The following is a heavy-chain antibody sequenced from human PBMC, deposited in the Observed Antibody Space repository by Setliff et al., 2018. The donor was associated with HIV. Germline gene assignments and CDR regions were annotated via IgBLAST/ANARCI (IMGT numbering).Heavy chain of an antibody. CDR3: ARVDCSSTSCYRDYYYYMDV. Sequence: SETLSLTCAVSGYSITSSGYYWGWIRQPPGKGLEWIGSVYYSGSTYYNPSLKSRVTISVDTSKNQFSLKLSSVTAADTAVYYCARVDCSSTSCYRDYYYYMDVWGKGTTVTVSS. CDR1: GYSITSSGYY. J-gene: IGHJ6*03. D-gene: IGHD2-2*01. CDR2: VYYSGST. V-gene: IGHV4-39*01.